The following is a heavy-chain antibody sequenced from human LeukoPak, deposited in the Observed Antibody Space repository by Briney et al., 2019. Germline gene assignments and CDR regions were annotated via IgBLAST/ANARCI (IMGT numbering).Heavy chain of an antibody. Sequence: SETLSLTCTVSGGSISSSSYYWGWIRQPPGKGLEWIGSIYYSGSTYYNPSLKSRVTISVDTSKNQFSLKLSSVTAADTAVYYCARGHMITFGGVIVSGRPLFDYWGQGTLVTVSS. CDR2: IYYSGST. CDR3: ARGHMITFGGVIVSGRPLFDY. J-gene: IGHJ4*02. V-gene: IGHV4-39*01. D-gene: IGHD3-16*02. CDR1: GGSISSSSYY.